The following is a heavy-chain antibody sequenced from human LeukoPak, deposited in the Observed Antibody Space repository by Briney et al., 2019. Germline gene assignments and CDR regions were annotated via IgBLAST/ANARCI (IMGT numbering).Heavy chain of an antibody. CDR3: ARDREYFQH. CDR2: ISSSGSTI. J-gene: IGHJ1*01. V-gene: IGHV3-48*03. CDR1: GFTFSSYE. D-gene: IGHD1-26*01. Sequence: PGGSLRLSCATSGFTFSSYEMNWVRQAPGKGLEWVSYISSSGSTIYYADSVKGRFTISRDNAKNSLYLQMNSLRAEDTAVYYCARDREYFQHWGQGTLVTVSS.